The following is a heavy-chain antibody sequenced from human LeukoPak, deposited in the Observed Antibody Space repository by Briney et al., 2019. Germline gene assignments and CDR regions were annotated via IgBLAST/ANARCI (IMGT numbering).Heavy chain of an antibody. V-gene: IGHV4-38-2*02. CDR3: ARGPTTVTRAFDY. CDR2: IYHSGST. J-gene: IGHJ4*02. Sequence: NPSETLSLTCTVSGYSISSGYYWGWIRPPPGKGLEWIGSIYHSGSTYYNPSLKSRVTISVDTSKNQFSLKLSSVTAADTAVYYCARGPTTVTRAFDYWGQGTLVTVSS. D-gene: IGHD4-17*01. CDR1: GYSISSGYY.